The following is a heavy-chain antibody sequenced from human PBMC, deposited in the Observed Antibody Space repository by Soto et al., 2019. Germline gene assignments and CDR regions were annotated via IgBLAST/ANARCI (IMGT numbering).Heavy chain of an antibody. CDR1: GFTFSSYA. J-gene: IGHJ6*02. D-gene: IGHD3-16*01. CDR2: ISDDGSNK. Sequence: QVQLVESGGGVVQPGRSLRLSCAASGFTFSSYAMHWVRQAPGKGLEWVAVISDDGSNKYYADSVKGRFTSSRDNSKNTLYLQMNSLRAEDTAVYYCARGGPRSTYYYYGMDVWGQGTTVTVSS. V-gene: IGHV3-30-3*01. CDR3: ARGGPRSTYYYYGMDV.